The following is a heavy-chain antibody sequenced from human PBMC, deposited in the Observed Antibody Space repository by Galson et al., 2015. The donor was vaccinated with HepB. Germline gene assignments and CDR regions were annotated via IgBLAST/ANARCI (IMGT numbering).Heavy chain of an antibody. CDR1: GFTFSSYA. J-gene: IGHJ4*02. D-gene: IGHD2-2*01. Sequence: LRLSCAASGFTFSSYAMHWVRQAPGKGLEWVAVISYDGSNKYYADSVKGRFTISRDNSKNTLYLQMNSLRAEDTAVYYCAGVFSLGYCSSTSCYGAGYFDYWGQGTLVTVSS. V-gene: IGHV3-30-3*01. CDR3: AGVFSLGYCSSTSCYGAGYFDY. CDR2: ISYDGSNK.